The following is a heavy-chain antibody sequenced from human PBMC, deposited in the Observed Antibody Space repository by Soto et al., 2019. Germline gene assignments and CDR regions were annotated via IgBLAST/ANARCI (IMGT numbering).Heavy chain of an antibody. CDR1: DFTFSSYW. Sequence: GGSLRLSCAASDFTFSSYWMHWVRQAPGKGLVWVSRINSDGSSTTYADSVKGRFTISRDNAKNTLYLQMNSLRAEDTAVYYCVRGEGGWETYWGQGTLVTVSS. CDR2: INSDGSST. CDR3: VRGEGGWETY. J-gene: IGHJ4*02. V-gene: IGHV3-74*01. D-gene: IGHD6-19*01.